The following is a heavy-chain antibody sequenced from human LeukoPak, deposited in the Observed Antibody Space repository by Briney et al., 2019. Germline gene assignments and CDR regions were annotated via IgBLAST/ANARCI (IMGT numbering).Heavy chain of an antibody. CDR1: GGTFSSYA. J-gene: IGHJ4*02. Sequence: GASVKVSCKASGGTFSSYAISWVRQALGQGLEWMGRIIPILGIANYAQKFQGRVTVTADKSTSTAYMELSSLRSEDTAVYYCARDLGGNWNHPVGYWGQGTLVTVSS. CDR2: IIPILGIA. CDR3: ARDLGGNWNHPVGY. D-gene: IGHD1-20*01. V-gene: IGHV1-69*04.